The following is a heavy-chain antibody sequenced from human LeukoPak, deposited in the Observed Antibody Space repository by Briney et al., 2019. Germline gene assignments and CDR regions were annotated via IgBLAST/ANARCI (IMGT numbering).Heavy chain of an antibody. J-gene: IGHJ4*02. CDR2: ISYDANDK. V-gene: IGHV3-30*09. Sequence: GRSLRLSCAASGFAFSTYAMHWVRQAPGKGLEWVAIISYDANDKYYGDSVKGRFAISRDNSRNTLYLQMNSLRPEDAGVYYCAKDLSAGTVNPFFDSWGQGALVSVSS. D-gene: IGHD4-17*01. CDR1: GFAFSTYA. CDR3: AKDLSAGTVNPFFDS.